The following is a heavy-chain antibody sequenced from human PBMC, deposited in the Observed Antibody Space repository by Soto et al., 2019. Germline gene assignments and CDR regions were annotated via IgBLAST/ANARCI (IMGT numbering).Heavy chain of an antibody. D-gene: IGHD2-21*01. J-gene: IGHJ6*02. V-gene: IGHV3-74*01. CDR1: GFTFDTHW. CDR3: ARLSGDHSAFFSYGMDA. CDR2: INSDGTIS. Sequence: GGSLRLSCAALGFTFDTHWMNWVRQAPGKGPEWLSGINSDGTISSYADSVKGRFTISRDNARNTLSLQMNSLRADDTAVYYCARLSGDHSAFFSYGMDAWGQGTTVTVSS.